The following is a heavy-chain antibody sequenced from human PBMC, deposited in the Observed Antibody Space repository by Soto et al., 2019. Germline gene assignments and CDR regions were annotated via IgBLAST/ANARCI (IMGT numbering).Heavy chain of an antibody. CDR1: GYTFTSYD. CDR2: MNPNSGNT. J-gene: IGHJ5*02. CDR3: ARVRRIAAAGTYWFDP. V-gene: IGHV1-8*01. D-gene: IGHD6-13*01. Sequence: QVQLVQSGAEVKKPGASVKVSCKASGYTFTSYDINWVRQATGQGLEWMGWMNPNSGNTGYAQKFQGRVTMTRNTSISTAYMELSSLRSEDTAVYYCARVRRIAAAGTYWFDPWGQGTLVTVSS.